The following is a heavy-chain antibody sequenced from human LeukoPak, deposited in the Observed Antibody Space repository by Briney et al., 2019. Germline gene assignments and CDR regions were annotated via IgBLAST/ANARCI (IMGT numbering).Heavy chain of an antibody. CDR3: VRTQAYTDAFDI. CDR1: GYTFTDYY. V-gene: IGHV1-2*02. D-gene: IGHD3-16*01. CDR2: INPTSGGT. J-gene: IGHJ3*02. Sequence: ASVKVSCKASGYTFTDYYMHWVRQAPGQGLEWMGWINPTSGGTNFAQKFQGRVTMTRDTSISTAYMELSRLRSDDTAVYYCVRTQAYTDAFDIWGQGTMVTVSS.